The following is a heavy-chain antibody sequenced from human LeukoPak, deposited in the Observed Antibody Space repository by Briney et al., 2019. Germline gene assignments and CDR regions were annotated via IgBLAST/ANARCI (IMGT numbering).Heavy chain of an antibody. J-gene: IGHJ4*02. Sequence: SETLSLTCAVYGGSFSSYYWGWIRQPPGKGLEWIGSIPYSGSTYYNPSLKSRVTISVDTSKNQFSLKLSSVTAADTAVYYCARHANFVYDSSGYYDYWGLGTLVTVSS. CDR3: ARHANFVYDSSGYYDY. CDR1: GGSFSSYY. D-gene: IGHD3-22*01. V-gene: IGHV4-39*01. CDR2: IPYSGST.